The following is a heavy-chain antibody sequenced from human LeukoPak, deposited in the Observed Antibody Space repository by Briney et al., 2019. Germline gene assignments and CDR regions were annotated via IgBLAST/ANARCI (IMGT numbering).Heavy chain of an antibody. D-gene: IGHD2-2*01. Sequence: GGSLRLSCAASGFTFSSYAMNWVRQAPGKGLEWVSSISSSSSYIYYADSVKGRFTISRDNAKNSLYLQMNSLRAEDTAVYYCARDLPYCSSTSCYEMGFDYWGQGTLVTVSS. CDR2: ISSSSSYI. V-gene: IGHV3-21*01. J-gene: IGHJ4*02. CDR1: GFTFSSYA. CDR3: ARDLPYCSSTSCYEMGFDY.